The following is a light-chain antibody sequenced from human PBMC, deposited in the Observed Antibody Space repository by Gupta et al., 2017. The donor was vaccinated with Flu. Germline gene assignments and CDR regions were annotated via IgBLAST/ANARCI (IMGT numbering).Light chain of an antibody. CDR3: YSYASTYTFV. Sequence: QSALTQPRSVSGSAGQSVTISCTGTSSDVGAWGFVSWYQQHPGRAPKAIIYDVDRRPAGVPERFCGAKVGNTASLTISGLQADDEADYYCYSYASTYTFVFGGGTRLTVL. CDR1: SSDVGAWGF. V-gene: IGLV2-11*01. CDR2: DVD. J-gene: IGLJ2*01.